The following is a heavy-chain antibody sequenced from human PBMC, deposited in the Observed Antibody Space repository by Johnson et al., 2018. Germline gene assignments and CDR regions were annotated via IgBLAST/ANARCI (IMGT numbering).Heavy chain of an antibody. Sequence: VQLVESGGGLVQPGGSLRLSCAASGFTFSSYSMNWVRQAPGKGLEWVSYISSSSSTISYADSVKGRFTISQDNAKNSLYLQMNSRRDEDTAGYYCARDVGSGWPDVYFQHWGQGTLVTVSS. J-gene: IGHJ1*01. CDR3: ARDVGSGWPDVYFQH. CDR1: GFTFSSYS. D-gene: IGHD6-19*01. CDR2: ISSSSSTI. V-gene: IGHV3-48*02.